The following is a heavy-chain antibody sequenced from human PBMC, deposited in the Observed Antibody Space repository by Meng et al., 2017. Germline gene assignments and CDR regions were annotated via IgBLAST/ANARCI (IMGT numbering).Heavy chain of an antibody. CDR1: GGSFSVYD. D-gene: IGHD3-10*01. J-gene: IGHJ5*02. V-gene: IGHV4-34*01. Sequence: QVEPRYWGAGSLEPSDALPLTCAVYGGSFSVYDLRWNRPPPGKGLELIGEINHSGSTNHNPSLKSRVTISVDTSKNQFSLKLSSVTAADTAVYYCARGLAARYSYYYGSGSYYQNWFDPWGQGTLVTVSS. CDR3: ARGLAARYSYYYGSGSYYQNWFDP. CDR2: INHSGST.